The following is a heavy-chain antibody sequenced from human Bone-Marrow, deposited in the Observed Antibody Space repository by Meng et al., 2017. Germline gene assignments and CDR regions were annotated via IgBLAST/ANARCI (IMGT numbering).Heavy chain of an antibody. Sequence: GSLRLSCTVPGGSISSSSYYWGWIRQPPGRGLEWIGSIYYSGSTYYNPSLKSRVTISVDTSKNQFSLKLSSVTAADTAVYYCARDLPAHCSGGSCYPNWFDPWGQGTLVTVSS. D-gene: IGHD2-15*01. V-gene: IGHV4-39*07. CDR1: GGSISSSSYY. J-gene: IGHJ5*02. CDR2: IYYSGST. CDR3: ARDLPAHCSGGSCYPNWFDP.